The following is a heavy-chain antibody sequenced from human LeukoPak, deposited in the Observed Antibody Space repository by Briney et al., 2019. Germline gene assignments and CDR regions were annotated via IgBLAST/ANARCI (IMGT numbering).Heavy chain of an antibody. Sequence: GGSLRLSCVASEFAFTGHSMHWVRQAPGKGLEWVAFIQYDGSNKYYADSVKGRFTISRDNSKNTLYMQMNSLRTEDTAVYYCAKDLIGENIDYWGQGTLVTVSS. CDR2: IQYDGSNK. D-gene: IGHD3-10*01. V-gene: IGHV3-30*02. J-gene: IGHJ4*02. CDR1: EFAFTGHS. CDR3: AKDLIGENIDY.